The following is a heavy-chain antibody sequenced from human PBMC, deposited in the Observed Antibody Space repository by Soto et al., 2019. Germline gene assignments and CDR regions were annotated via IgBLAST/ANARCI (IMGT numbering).Heavy chain of an antibody. CDR1: GFELSTSGMC. Sequence: SGPTLVNPTPPLTLTCTFYGFELSTSGMCVGWIGQPPGQALGWLALIDWDDDKYYSTSLKTRLTISKDTSKNQVVLTMTNMDPVDTATYYCARIVGPYDSSGYYPNPFAFDIWGQGTMVTVSS. CDR2: IDWDDDK. CDR3: ARIVGPYDSSGYYPNPFAFDI. J-gene: IGHJ3*02. V-gene: IGHV2-70*01. D-gene: IGHD3-22*01.